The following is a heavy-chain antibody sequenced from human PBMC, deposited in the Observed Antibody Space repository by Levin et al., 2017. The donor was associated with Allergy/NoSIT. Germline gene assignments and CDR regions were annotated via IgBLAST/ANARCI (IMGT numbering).Heavy chain of an antibody. D-gene: IGHD3-16*01. V-gene: IGHV3-30*18. CDR2: VSYDGTET. CDR3: AKDDLAYIATWGEAFDY. Sequence: GGSLRLSCVASGFSFTTYAIHWVRQAPGKGLEWVAVVSYDGTETFYADSVKGRFTVSRDNSKNTVYLQMNSLRPEATATYFCAKDDLAYIATWGEAFDYWGQGTLVTVSS. J-gene: IGHJ4*02. CDR1: GFSFTTYA.